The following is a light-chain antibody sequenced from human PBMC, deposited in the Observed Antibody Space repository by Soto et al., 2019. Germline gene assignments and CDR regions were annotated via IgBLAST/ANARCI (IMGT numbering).Light chain of an antibody. CDR2: DAS. CDR1: QSIISW. CDR3: QQYNSYSPYT. J-gene: IGKJ2*01. Sequence: DIQMTQSPSTLSASVGDRVTITCRASQSIISWLAWYQQKPGKAPKLLIYDASSLESGVPSRFSGSGSVTEFPFTISSLQPDDFASYYGQQYNSYSPYTFGQGTKLEIK. V-gene: IGKV1-5*01.